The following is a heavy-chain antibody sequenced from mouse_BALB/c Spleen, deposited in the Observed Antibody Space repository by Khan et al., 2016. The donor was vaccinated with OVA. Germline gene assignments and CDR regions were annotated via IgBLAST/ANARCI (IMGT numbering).Heavy chain of an antibody. CDR2: ISYGGGST. V-gene: IGHV5-12*02. CDR3: ARHDYDEIAY. CDR1: GFTFSDYY. Sequence: EVELVESGGGLVQPGGSLKLSCATSGFTFSDYYMYWLRLTPEKRPVWVAYISYGGGSTHYPDSVTGRFTISRDHAKNPLDLQLSHLKSEDTAMYYCARHDYDEIAYWGQGTLVTVSA. J-gene: IGHJ3*01. D-gene: IGHD2-4*01.